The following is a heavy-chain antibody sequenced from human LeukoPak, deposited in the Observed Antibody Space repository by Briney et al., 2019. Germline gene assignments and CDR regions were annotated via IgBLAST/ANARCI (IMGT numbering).Heavy chain of an antibody. CDR2: IYYSGST. Sequence: SETLSLTCTVSGGSVSSGSYYWGWIRQPPGKGLEWIGSIYYSGSTYYNPSLKSRVTISVDTSKNQFSLKLSSVTAADTAVYYCARGVTLIVVVIHDWYFDLWGRGTVFTVSS. J-gene: IGHJ2*01. CDR3: ARGVTLIVVVIHDWYFDL. V-gene: IGHV4-39*01. CDR1: GGSVSSGSYY. D-gene: IGHD3-22*01.